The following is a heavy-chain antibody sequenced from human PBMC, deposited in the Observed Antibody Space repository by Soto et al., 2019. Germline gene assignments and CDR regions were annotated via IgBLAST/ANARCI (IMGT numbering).Heavy chain of an antibody. CDR3: AKDQKGNWNYALLFDY. J-gene: IGHJ4*02. CDR1: GFTFNIYA. D-gene: IGHD1-7*01. CDR2: ISKSADTT. Sequence: EVHLLESGGGLVQPGGSLRLSCAASGFTFNIYAMTWVRQAPGKGLEWVSAISKSADTTYYADSVKGRFTISRDNSKNTVYLQMNSLRVEDTAVYYCAKDQKGNWNYALLFDYWGQGSLVTVSS. V-gene: IGHV3-23*01.